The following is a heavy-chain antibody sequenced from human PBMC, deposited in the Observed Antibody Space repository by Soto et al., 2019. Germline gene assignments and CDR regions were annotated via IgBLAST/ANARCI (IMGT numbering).Heavy chain of an antibody. CDR1: GYTFTSYG. D-gene: IGHD2-2*01. CDR3: AREGVVVPAAIGYPYYGMDV. CDR2: ISAYNGNT. Sequence: QVQLVQSGAEVKKPGASVKVSCKASGYTFTSYGISWVRQAPGQGLEWMGWISAYNGNTNYAQKLQGRVTMTTDTSTSTAYMELRSLRSDDTAVYYCAREGVVVPAAIGYPYYGMDVWGQGTTVTVSS. J-gene: IGHJ6*02. V-gene: IGHV1-18*01.